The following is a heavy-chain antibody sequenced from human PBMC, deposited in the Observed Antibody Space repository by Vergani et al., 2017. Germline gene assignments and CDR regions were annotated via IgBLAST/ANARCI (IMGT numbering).Heavy chain of an antibody. CDR2: FEALADGGRI. J-gene: IGHJ4*02. V-gene: IGHV3-15*02. CDR1: GFHFSPAW. D-gene: IGHD2-15*01. Sequence: EVRVVESGGTLVKPGGSLRLSCAASGFHFSPAWMSWVRQVPGKGLKWVGRFEALADGGRITYGAPVKGIFSLSRDDSESRFYLHMNSLKVEETGIYCSTADLYLSGGYCCDYWGPGTLVTVSS. CDR3: TADLYLSGGYCCDY.